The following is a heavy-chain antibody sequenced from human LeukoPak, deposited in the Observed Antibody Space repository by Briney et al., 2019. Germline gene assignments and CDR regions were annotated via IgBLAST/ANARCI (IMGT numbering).Heavy chain of an antibody. CDR3: ARHRITMVRGVIPYYFDY. D-gene: IGHD3-10*01. Sequence: SETLSLTCTVSGGSINNHYWSWIRQLPGKGLEWIGYIYYSGSTNYNPSLKSRVTISVDTSKNQFSLKLSSVTAADTAVYYCARHRITMVRGVIPYYFDYWGQGTLVTVSS. CDR2: IYYSGST. CDR1: GGSINNHY. V-gene: IGHV4-59*08. J-gene: IGHJ4*02.